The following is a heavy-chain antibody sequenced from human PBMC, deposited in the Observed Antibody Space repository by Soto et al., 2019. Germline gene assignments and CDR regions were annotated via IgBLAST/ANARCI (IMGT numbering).Heavy chain of an antibody. D-gene: IGHD6-13*01. CDR3: ASGLSGWYREGLAV. CDR2: ISYDGSNK. CDR1: GFTFSSYA. V-gene: IGHV3-30-3*01. Sequence: GGSLRLSCVASGFTFSSYAMHWVRQAPGKGLEWVAVISYDGSNKYYADSVKGRFTISRDNSKNTLYLQMNSLRAEDTAVYFFASGLSGWYREGLAVWGRGTTVPVSS. J-gene: IGHJ6*02.